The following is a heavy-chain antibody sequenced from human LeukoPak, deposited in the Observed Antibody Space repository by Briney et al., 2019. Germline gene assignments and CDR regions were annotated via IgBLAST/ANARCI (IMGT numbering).Heavy chain of an antibody. D-gene: IGHD3-22*01. CDR1: GFTFSSYI. V-gene: IGHV3-23*01. CDR2: ISGSDGRT. CDR3: AKDSNYYDSSGFLPYYFDF. Sequence: PGGSLRLSCAASGFTFSSYIMSWVRQAPGKGLEWVSTISGSDGRTYYADSVKGRFTISRDSSKNTLYLQMNSLRAEDTAIYYCAKDSNYYDSSGFLPYYFDFWGQGTLVTVSS. J-gene: IGHJ4*02.